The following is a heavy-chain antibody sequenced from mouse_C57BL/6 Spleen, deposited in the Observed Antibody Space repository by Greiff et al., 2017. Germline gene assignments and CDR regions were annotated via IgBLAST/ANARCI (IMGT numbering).Heavy chain of an antibody. CDR2: FCPGRGSI. Sequence: VQLQQSGAELVKPGASVKLSCTASGFTFTEYTIHWVKQRSGQGLEWIGWFCPGRGSIKYNEKFKDMATLTADTSSRTIYMVLSRLTSEDSAVYFCARHEELGEGPMDYWGQGTSVPVSS. CDR3: ARHEELGEGPMDY. J-gene: IGHJ4*01. D-gene: IGHD4-1*01. CDR1: GFTFTEYT. V-gene: IGHV1-62-2*01.